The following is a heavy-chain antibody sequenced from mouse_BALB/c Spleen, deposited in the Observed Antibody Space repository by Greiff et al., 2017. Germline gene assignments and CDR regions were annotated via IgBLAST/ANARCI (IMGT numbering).Heavy chain of an antibody. Sequence: EVQLQESGPGLVKPSQSLSLTCTVTGYSITSDYAWNWIRQFPGNKLEWMGYISYSGSTSYNPSLKSRISITRDTSKNQFFLQLNSVTTEDTATYYCARSLRRDWFAYWGQGTLVTVSA. J-gene: IGHJ3*01. V-gene: IGHV3-2*02. CDR1: GYSITSDYA. CDR3: ARSLRRDWFAY. CDR2: ISYSGST.